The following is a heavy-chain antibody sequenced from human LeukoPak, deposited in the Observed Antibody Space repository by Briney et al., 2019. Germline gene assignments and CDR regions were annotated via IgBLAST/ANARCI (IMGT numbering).Heavy chain of an antibody. D-gene: IGHD5-12*01. J-gene: IGHJ4*02. CDR2: IYYRGGT. CDR3: ARGRLIVAPGVYYFEY. CDR1: GDYTSDYH. V-gene: IGHV4-59*08. Sequence: SETLSLTCTVSGDYTSDYHWSWIRQPPGKGLEWIGYIYYRGGTNYNPSLEWRVTISGDTSRNEFSLKLTSVTAADTAVYYCARGRLIVAPGVYYFEYWGQGTLVTVSS.